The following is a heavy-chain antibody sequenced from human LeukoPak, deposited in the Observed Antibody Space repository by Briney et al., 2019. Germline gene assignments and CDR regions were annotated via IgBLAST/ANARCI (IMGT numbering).Heavy chain of an antibody. CDR1: GGSFSDYY. V-gene: IGHV4-34*01. CDR2: INHSGST. D-gene: IGHD3-10*01. J-gene: IGHJ5*02. CDR3: ARQRYYYGSGSLHSWFDP. Sequence: PSETLSLTCAVYGGSFSDYYWSWIRQPPGKGLEWIGEINHSGSTNYNPSLKSRVTISIDTSRNQFSLKLSSVTAADTAVYYCARQRYYYGSGSLHSWFDPWGQGTLVTVSS.